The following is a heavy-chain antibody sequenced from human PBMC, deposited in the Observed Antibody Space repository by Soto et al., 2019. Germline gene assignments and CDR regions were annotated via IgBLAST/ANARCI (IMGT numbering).Heavy chain of an antibody. V-gene: IGHV3-49*03. D-gene: IGHD5-12*01. Sequence: GGSLRLSCTASGFTFGDYAMSWFRQAPGKGLEWVGFIRSKAYGGTTEYAASVKGRFTISRDDSKSIAYLQMNSLKTEDTAVYYCTRATMRWLQFPPYFDYWGQGTLVTVSS. CDR3: TRATMRWLQFPPYFDY. CDR1: GFTFGDYA. CDR2: IRSKAYGGTT. J-gene: IGHJ4*02.